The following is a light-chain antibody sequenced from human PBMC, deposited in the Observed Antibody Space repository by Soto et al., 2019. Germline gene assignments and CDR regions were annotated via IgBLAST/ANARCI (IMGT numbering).Light chain of an antibody. CDR2: DVS. J-gene: IGLJ2*01. Sequence: QSALTQPRSVSGSPGQSVTISCTGTSSDVGAYSYVSWFQHHPGKVPKLMIYDVSERPSGVPDRFSGSKSGNTASLTISGLQAEDEADYYCCSYAGTYSYVIFGGGTKLTVL. V-gene: IGLV2-11*01. CDR3: CSYAGTYSYVI. CDR1: SSDVGAYSY.